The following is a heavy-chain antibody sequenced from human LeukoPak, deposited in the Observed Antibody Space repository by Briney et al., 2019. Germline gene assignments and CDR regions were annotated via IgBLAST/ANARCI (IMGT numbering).Heavy chain of an antibody. D-gene: IGHD3-22*01. J-gene: IGHJ4*02. Sequence: GGSLRLSCAGSGFTFSSYEMNWVRQAPGKGLEWVSYINSGSSTIYYAPSVKGRFTISRDNANNSLYLQMNSLRAEDTAVYYCARHVVAVGFDYWGQGTLVTVSS. CDR1: GFTFSSYE. CDR3: ARHVVAVGFDY. CDR2: INSGSSTI. V-gene: IGHV3-48*03.